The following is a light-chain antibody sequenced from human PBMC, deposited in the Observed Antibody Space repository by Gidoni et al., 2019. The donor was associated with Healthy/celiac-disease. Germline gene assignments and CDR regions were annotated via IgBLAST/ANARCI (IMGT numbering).Light chain of an antibody. CDR3: QQYNNGPPYT. CDR2: GAS. J-gene: IGKJ2*01. CDR1: QTLSSN. V-gene: IGKV3-15*01. Sequence: DIVLTRSPPTLSVSPGVTATLSCRASQTLSSNLAGYQQKPAQAPRLLIYGASTRATGMPARFSGSGSGTEVTITISSLQYEDFAVYYCQQYNNGPPYTFGQGTKLEIK.